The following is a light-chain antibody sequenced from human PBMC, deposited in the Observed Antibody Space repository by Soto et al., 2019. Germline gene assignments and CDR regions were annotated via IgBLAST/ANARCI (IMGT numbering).Light chain of an antibody. Sequence: QSALTQPASVSGSPGQSITISCTGTSSDVGRYNYVSWYQQHPGRAPRLIVYEVINRPAGVSNRFSGSKSGNTASLTISGLHAADEADYYCCSYTRSSPLLFGGGTKVTVL. CDR1: SSDVGRYNY. CDR2: EVI. V-gene: IGLV2-14*01. J-gene: IGLJ2*01. CDR3: CSYTRSSPLL.